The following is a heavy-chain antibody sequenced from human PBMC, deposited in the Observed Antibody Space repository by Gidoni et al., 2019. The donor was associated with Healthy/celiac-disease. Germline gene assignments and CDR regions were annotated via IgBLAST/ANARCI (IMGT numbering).Heavy chain of an antibody. CDR3: ARGTEYYYDSSGYWNWFDP. Sequence: QVQLVQSGAEVKKPGASVQVSCKASGYTFTGSYMPWVRQAPGQGLEWMGWINPNSGGTNYAQKFQGRVTMTRDTSISTAYMELSRLRSDDTAVYYCARGTEYYYDSSGYWNWFDPWGQGTLVTVSS. J-gene: IGHJ5*02. CDR2: INPNSGGT. D-gene: IGHD3-22*01. CDR1: GYTFTGSY. V-gene: IGHV1-2*02.